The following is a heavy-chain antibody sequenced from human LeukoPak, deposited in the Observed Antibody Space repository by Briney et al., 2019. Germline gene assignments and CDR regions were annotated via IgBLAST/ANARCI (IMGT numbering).Heavy chain of an antibody. CDR3: ARGDPRRSHYYYYYMDV. Sequence: SQTLSLTCTLSGGSISTYYWSWIRQPAGKRLEWIGRIYTSGSTNYSPSLKSRVTMSVDTSKNQFSLKLSSVTAADTAVYYCARGDPRRSHYYYYYMDVWGKGTTVTVSS. CDR1: GGSISTYY. V-gene: IGHV4-4*07. J-gene: IGHJ6*03. CDR2: IYTSGST. D-gene: IGHD1-14*01.